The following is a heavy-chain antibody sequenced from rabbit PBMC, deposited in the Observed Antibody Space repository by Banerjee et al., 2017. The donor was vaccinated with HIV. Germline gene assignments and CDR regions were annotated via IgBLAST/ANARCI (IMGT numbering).Heavy chain of an antibody. D-gene: IGHD4-1*01. CDR3: ARDLAGVIGWNFNL. CDR1: GFSLTNNYV. CDR2: IYTGSGRT. V-gene: IGHV1S43*01. Sequence: QSLQESGGGLFQPGGSLALTCKASGFSLTNNYVMCWVRQAPGKGLEWIGCIYTGSGRTSYASWAKGRFTISRSTSLNTVTLQMTSLTAADTATYFCARDLAGVIGWNFNLWGPGTLVTVS. J-gene: IGHJ4*01.